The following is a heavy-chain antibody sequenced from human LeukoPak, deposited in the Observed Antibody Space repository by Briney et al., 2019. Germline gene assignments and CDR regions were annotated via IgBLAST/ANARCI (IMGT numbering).Heavy chain of an antibody. V-gene: IGHV3-11*01. D-gene: IGHD3-22*01. CDR3: ARAYYDSSGYRYYYGMDV. CDR1: GFTFGDYY. J-gene: IGHJ6*02. CDR2: ISSSGSTI. Sequence: KPGGSLRLSCAASGFTFGDYYMSWIRQAPGKGLEWASYISSSGSTIYYADSVKGRFTISRDNAKNSLYLQMNSLRAEDTAVYYCARAYYDSSGYRYYYGMDVWGQGTTVTVSS.